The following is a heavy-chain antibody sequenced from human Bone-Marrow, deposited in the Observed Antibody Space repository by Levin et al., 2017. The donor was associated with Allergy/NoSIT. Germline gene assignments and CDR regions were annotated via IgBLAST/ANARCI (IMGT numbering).Heavy chain of an antibody. D-gene: IGHD5-24*01. V-gene: IGHV3-7*01. CDR2: IKEDGSEK. J-gene: IGHJ5*02. CDR3: ARDQFRRATIGARWFDP. Sequence: LRGSLKISCAASGFTFSNSWMSWVRQTPGKGLEWVANIKEDGSEKYYVDSVKGRFTISRDNAKNSLYVQMNSLRAEDTAVYYCARDQFRRATIGARWFDPWGQGTLVIVSS. CDR1: GFTFSNSW.